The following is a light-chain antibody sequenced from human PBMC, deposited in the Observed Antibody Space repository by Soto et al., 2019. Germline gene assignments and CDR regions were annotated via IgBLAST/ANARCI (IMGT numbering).Light chain of an antibody. Sequence: QSVLTQPASVSGSPGQSITISCTGSSSDVGGYKYVSWHQQHPGKAPKLMIYEVSNRPSGVSNRFSGSKSGNTASLTISGIQAEDEADYYCCSYAGRYTYVFGTGTKVTVL. J-gene: IGLJ1*01. CDR1: SSDVGGYKY. CDR3: CSYAGRYTYV. V-gene: IGLV2-14*01. CDR2: EVS.